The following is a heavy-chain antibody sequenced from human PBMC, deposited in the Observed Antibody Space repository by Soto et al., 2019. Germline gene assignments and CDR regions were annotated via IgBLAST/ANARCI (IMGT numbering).Heavy chain of an antibody. D-gene: IGHD3-10*01. CDR3: AREYASWSPNYDY. J-gene: IGHJ4*02. CDR1: GFTFSSYA. V-gene: IGHV3-23*01. Sequence: PGGSLRLSCAASGFTFSSYALSWVRQAPGKGLEWVSAITISGDGAYYADSVKGRFTISRDNSKNTLYLQMNSLRAEDTALYYCAREYASWSPNYDYWGQGTLVTVSS. CDR2: ITISGDGA.